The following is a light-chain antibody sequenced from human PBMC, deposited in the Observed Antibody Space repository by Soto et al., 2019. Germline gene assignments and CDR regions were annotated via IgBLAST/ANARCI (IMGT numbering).Light chain of an antibody. CDR2: GAS. J-gene: IGKJ3*01. V-gene: IGKV3-20*01. Sequence: EIVLTQSPATLSLSPGERATLSCRASQSVSSSYLAWYQQQRDQAPRLLSYGASSRATGIPARLGGSGTGTDFTLTTSTLGPKDLEVYTCKTYRSGLRFPFGNGTKVHIK. CDR3: KTYRSGLRFP. CDR1: QSVSSSY.